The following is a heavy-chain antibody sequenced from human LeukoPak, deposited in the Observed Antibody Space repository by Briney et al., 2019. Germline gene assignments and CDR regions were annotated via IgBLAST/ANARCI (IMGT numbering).Heavy chain of an antibody. CDR2: INSDGSST. V-gene: IGHV3-74*01. D-gene: IGHD3-3*01. CDR3: ARAAQSGFDI. Sequence: GGALRLSCAASGFTFSTYWMHWVRQVPGKGLVWVSRINSDGSSTIYADSVKGRFTISRDNAKNPLYLQMNSLRPEDTAVFYCARAAQSGFDIWGQGTMVTVSS. J-gene: IGHJ3*02. CDR1: GFTFSTYW.